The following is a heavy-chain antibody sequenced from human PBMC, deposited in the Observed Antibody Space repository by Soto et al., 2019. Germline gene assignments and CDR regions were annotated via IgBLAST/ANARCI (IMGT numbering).Heavy chain of an antibody. CDR1: GVSLGTSGVA. J-gene: IGHJ5*02. CDR3: AHRLDSSGWYGGGDWFDP. V-gene: IGHV2-5*02. D-gene: IGHD6-19*01. CDR2: IYWDDDK. Sequence: SGPTLVTPTQTLSLTCTFSGVSLGTSGVAVSWIRQPPGKALEWLALIYWDDDKRYSPSLKSRLTITKDTSKNQVVLTMTNMDPVDTATYYCAHRLDSSGWYGGGDWFDPWGQGTLVTVSS.